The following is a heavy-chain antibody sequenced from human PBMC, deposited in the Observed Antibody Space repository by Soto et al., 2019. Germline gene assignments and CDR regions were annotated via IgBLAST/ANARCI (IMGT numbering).Heavy chain of an antibody. Sequence: GGSLRLSCAASGFSFSHAWMNWVRQAPGKGLEWVGLIKSQTDGGTTDYAAPVKGRITISRDDSKNTLYLQMNSLKTEDTAVYYCTVLWGSDYFDDWGQGTLVTVSS. J-gene: IGHJ4*02. V-gene: IGHV3-15*07. CDR3: TVLWGSDYFDD. D-gene: IGHD7-27*01. CDR1: GFSFSHAW. CDR2: IKSQTDGGTT.